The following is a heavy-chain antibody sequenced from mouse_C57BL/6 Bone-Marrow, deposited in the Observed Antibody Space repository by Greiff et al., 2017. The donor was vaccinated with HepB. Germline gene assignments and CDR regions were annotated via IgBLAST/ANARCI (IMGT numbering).Heavy chain of an antibody. Sequence: EVMLVESGPELVKPGASVKISCKASGYSFTGYYMNWVKQSPEKSLEWIGEINPSTGGTTYNQKFKAKATLTVDKSSSTAYMQRKSLTSEDSAVYYCARSSWLLRFAYWGQGTLVTVSA. D-gene: IGHD2-3*01. CDR3: ARSSWLLRFAY. CDR2: INPSTGGT. CDR1: GYSFTGYY. J-gene: IGHJ3*01. V-gene: IGHV1-42*01.